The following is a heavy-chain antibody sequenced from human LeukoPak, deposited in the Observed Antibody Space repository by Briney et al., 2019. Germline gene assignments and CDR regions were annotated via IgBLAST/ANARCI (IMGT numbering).Heavy chain of an antibody. CDR3: ARRVDSSGYDPFDY. CDR1: GYSISSGYY. V-gene: IGHV4-38-2*02. Sequence: PSETLSLTCTVSGYSISSGYYWGWIRQPPGKGLEWIGSIYHSGSTYYNPSLKSRVTISVDTSKNQFSLTLSSVTAADTAVYYCARRVDSSGYDPFDYWGQGTLVTVSS. D-gene: IGHD3-22*01. CDR2: IYHSGST. J-gene: IGHJ4*02.